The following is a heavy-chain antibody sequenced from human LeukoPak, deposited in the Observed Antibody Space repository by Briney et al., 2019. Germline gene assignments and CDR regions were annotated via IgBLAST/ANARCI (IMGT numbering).Heavy chain of an antibody. V-gene: IGHV5-51*01. CDR1: GYSFTSYW. J-gene: IGHJ4*02. CDR3: ARNPSGYHFDY. Sequence: GEALKISCKGSGYSFTSYWIGWVRQMPGKGVEWMGIIYPGDSDTRYSPSFQGQVTISADKSISTAYLQWSTLKASDTAMYYCARNPSGYHFDYWGQGTLVTVSS. D-gene: IGHD6-13*01. CDR2: IYPGDSDT.